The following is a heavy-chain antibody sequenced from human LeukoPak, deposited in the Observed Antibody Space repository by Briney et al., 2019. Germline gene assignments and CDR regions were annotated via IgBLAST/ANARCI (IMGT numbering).Heavy chain of an antibody. J-gene: IGHJ4*02. CDR1: GFTFSSYE. CDR3: ARGNNYYDSSGYYDFDY. D-gene: IGHD3-22*01. CDR2: ISSSGSTI. V-gene: IGHV3-48*03. Sequence: GGSLRLSCAVSGFTFSSYEMNWVRQAPGKGLEWVSYISSSGSTIYYADSVKGRFTISRDNAKNSLYLQMNSLRAEDTAVYYCARGNNYYDSSGYYDFDYWGQGTLVTVSS.